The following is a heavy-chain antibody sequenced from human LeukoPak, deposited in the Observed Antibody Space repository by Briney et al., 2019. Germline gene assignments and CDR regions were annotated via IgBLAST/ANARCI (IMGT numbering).Heavy chain of an antibody. CDR3: ARDHGIAAADWYQYNWFDP. J-gene: IGHJ5*02. V-gene: IGHV3-21*01. D-gene: IGHD6-13*01. CDR1: GFTFSSYS. CDR2: ISSSSSYI. Sequence: GGSLRLSCAASGFTFSSYSMNWVRQAPGKGLEWVSSISSSSSYIYYADSVKGRFTISRDNAKSSLYLQMNSLRAEDTAVYYCARDHGIAAADWYQYNWFDPWGQGTLVTVSS.